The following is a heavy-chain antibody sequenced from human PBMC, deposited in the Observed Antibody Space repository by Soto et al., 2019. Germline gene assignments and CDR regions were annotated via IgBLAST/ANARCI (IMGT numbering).Heavy chain of an antibody. J-gene: IGHJ6*03. V-gene: IGHV3-23*01. CDR3: XXXXGRAYPYYYMDV. D-gene: IGHD3-10*01. CDR1: GFTFSTYG. Sequence: DVQLLESGGGLVQWGGSLRLSCVTSGFTFSTYGMTWVRQAPGKGLEWVSYGGSGVSRYYAESVKGRFTISRDNSKNTXXXXXXXXXXXXXXXXXXXXXXGRAYPYYYMDVWGKGTTVTVSS. CDR2: GGSGVSR.